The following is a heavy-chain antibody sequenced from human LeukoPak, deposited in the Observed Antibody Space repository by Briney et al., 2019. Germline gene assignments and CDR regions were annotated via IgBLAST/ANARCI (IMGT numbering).Heavy chain of an antibody. CDR1: GYTFTSYD. Sequence: GASVKVSCKASGYTFTSYDINWVRQASGQGLEWMGWMNPNSGVTGYAQKFQGRVTITTDESTSTAYMELSSLRSEDTAVYYCARIYLGAFDIWGQGTMVTVSS. CDR3: ARIYLGAFDI. J-gene: IGHJ3*02. D-gene: IGHD3-16*01. V-gene: IGHV1-8*01. CDR2: MNPNSGVT.